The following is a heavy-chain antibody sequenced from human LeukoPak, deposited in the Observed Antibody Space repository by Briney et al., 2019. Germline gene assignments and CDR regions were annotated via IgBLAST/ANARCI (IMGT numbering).Heavy chain of an antibody. J-gene: IGHJ4*02. CDR2: ISWNSGSI. CDR3: AKDKGLHRRTGVNLDY. Sequence: PGRSLRLSCAASGFTFDDYAMHWVRQAPGKGLEWVSGISWNSGSIGYADSVKGRFTIFRDIAKNSLYLQMNSLRAEDTALYYCAKDKGLHRRTGVNLDYWGQGTLVTVSS. D-gene: IGHD3-3*01. CDR1: GFTFDDYA. V-gene: IGHV3-9*01.